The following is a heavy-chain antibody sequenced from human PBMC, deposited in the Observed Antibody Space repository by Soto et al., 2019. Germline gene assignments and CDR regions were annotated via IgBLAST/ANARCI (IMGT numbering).Heavy chain of an antibody. CDR1: GGSISSSSYY. CDR3: ARLAVADYYRMDV. CDR2: IYYSGST. V-gene: IGHV4-39*01. J-gene: IGHJ6*02. Sequence: SETLSLTCTVSGGSISSSSYYWGWIRQPPGKGLEWIGSIYYSGSTYYNPSLKSRVTISVDTSKNQFSLKLSSVTAADTAVYYCARLAVADYYRMDVWGQGTTVTVSS. D-gene: IGHD6-19*01.